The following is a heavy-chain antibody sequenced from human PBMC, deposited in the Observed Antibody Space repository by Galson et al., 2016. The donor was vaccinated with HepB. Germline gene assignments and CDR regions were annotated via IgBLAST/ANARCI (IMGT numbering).Heavy chain of an antibody. CDR1: GIRFNAYGG. V-gene: IGHV3-33*01. CDR2: IWYNEMNK. CDR3: TRDGFGGTNDAFDI. Sequence: SLRLSCAASGIRFNAYGGTHWVRQAPGKGLEWVAVIWYNEMNKHYADSVKGRFTIPKDDSKNTVYLEMNSLRDEDTAVYYCTRDGFGGTNDAFDIWGQGTFVAVSS. D-gene: IGHD3-10*01. J-gene: IGHJ3*02.